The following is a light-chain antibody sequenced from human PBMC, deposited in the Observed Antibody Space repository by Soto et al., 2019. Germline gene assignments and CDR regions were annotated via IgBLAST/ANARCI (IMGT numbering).Light chain of an antibody. CDR1: QSVSSY. Sequence: EIVLTQSPATLSLSPGERATLSCRASQSVSSYLAWYQQKPGQAPRLPIYDASNRATGIPARFSGSGSGTDFTLAISSLEPEDFAVYYCQQRSNWPKTFGQGTKVEIE. V-gene: IGKV3-11*01. CDR2: DAS. CDR3: QQRSNWPKT. J-gene: IGKJ1*01.